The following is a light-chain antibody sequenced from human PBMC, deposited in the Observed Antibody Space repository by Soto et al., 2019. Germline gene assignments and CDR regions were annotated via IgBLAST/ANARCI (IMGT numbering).Light chain of an antibody. CDR3: QQYVNSPGT. CDR1: QIVNSYY. Sequence: EIVLTQSPGTLSLSPGERATLSCGASQIVNSYYFAWFQLKPGQAPRLLIYGASRRATGIPARFSGSGSGTDFTLTINRLEPEDFAMYYCQQYVNSPGTFGQGSRIEIK. V-gene: IGKV3-20*01. J-gene: IGKJ1*01. CDR2: GAS.